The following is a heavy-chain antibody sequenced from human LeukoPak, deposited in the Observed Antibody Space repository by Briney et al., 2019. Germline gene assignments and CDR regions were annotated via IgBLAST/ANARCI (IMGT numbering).Heavy chain of an antibody. V-gene: IGHV3-23*01. CDR3: AKKGGDVLRYFDRDYFDY. D-gene: IGHD3-9*01. J-gene: IGHJ4*02. CDR1: GFTFSSYA. Sequence: GGSLRLSCAASGFTFSSYAMSWVRQAPGKGLEWVSAISGSGGSTYYADSVKGRLTISRDNSKNTLYLQMNSLRAEDTAVYYCAKKGGDVLRYFDRDYFDYWGQGTLVTVSS. CDR2: ISGSGGST.